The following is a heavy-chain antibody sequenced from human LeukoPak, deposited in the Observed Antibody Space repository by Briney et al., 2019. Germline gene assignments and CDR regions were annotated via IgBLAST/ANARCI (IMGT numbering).Heavy chain of an antibody. D-gene: IGHD4-17*01. J-gene: IGHJ3*02. CDR3: ARGDDYGDYVLYAFDI. V-gene: IGHV1-18*01. Sequence: ASVKVSCKASGYTFTRYGIGWVRQAPGQGLEWMGWISAYNGNTNYAQRLQGRLTMTTDTSTSTAYMELRSLRSDDTAVYYCARGDDYGDYVLYAFDIWGQGTMVTVSS. CDR1: GYTFTRYG. CDR2: ISAYNGNT.